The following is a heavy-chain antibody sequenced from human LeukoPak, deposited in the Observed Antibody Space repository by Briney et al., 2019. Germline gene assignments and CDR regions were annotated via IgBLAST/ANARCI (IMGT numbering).Heavy chain of an antibody. CDR2: TYTDVNT. CDR3: ARKNDLFNAAFDI. Sequence: GGFLRLSCAASGFTVSSSYMSWVRQAPGKGLEWVSITYTDVNTNYADSVKGRFTISRDNSQNTLSLQMSSLRAEDTAVYYCARKNDLFNAAFDIWGQGTVVTVSS. D-gene: IGHD1-1*01. CDR1: GFTVSSSY. J-gene: IGHJ3*02. V-gene: IGHV3-53*01.